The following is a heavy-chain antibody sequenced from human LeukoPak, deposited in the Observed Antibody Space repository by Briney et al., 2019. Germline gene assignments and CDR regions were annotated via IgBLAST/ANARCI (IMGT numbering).Heavy chain of an antibody. D-gene: IGHD3-3*01. CDR2: INPDGSNM. V-gene: IGHV3-7*01. CDR1: GFSFSSYW. CDR3: VSGFLQWLY. Sequence: GGSLRLSCAASGFSFSSYWMSWVRQAPGKGLEWVANINPDGSNMLYVDSVKGRFTISRDNAKNSLYLQMNNLRAEDAAVYFCVSGFLQWLYWGQGTLVTVSS. J-gene: IGHJ4*02.